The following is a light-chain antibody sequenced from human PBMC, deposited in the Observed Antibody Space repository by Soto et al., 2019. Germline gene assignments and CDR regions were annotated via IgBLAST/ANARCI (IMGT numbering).Light chain of an antibody. J-gene: IGKJ4*01. CDR3: QQRSNWPPLT. CDR1: QSVSSY. Sequence: EIVLTQSPVTLSSSPGERATLSCRASQSVSSYLAWYQQKPGQAPRLLIYDASNRATDTPARFSGSGSGTDFTLTIGNLEPEDFAVYYCQQRSNWPPLTFGGGTKVDIK. V-gene: IGKV3-11*01. CDR2: DAS.